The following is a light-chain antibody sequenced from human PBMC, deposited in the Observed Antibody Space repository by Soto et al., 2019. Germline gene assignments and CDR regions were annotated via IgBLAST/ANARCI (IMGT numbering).Light chain of an antibody. CDR1: QSINSY. V-gene: IGKV1-39*01. Sequence: DIQMTQSPSSLSSFLRDRVTLTCQTSQSINSYLNWYQKKPGKAPELLLYAASSLQSGVSSRFSGSGSGTDLTLTISSLQTEDFATYYCQQSYSTPSWTFGQGTKVDI. J-gene: IGKJ1*01. CDR2: AAS. CDR3: QQSYSTPSWT.